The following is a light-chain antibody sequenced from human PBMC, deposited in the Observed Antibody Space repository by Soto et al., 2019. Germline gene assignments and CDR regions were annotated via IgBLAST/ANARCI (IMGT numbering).Light chain of an antibody. CDR3: NSYPSSSTPAYV. CDR2: GVS. CDR1: SSDVGGYNY. V-gene: IGLV2-14*01. J-gene: IGLJ1*01. Sequence: QSALTQPASVSGSPGQSITISCTGTSSDVGGYNYVSWYQQHPGKAPKLMIYGVSNRPSGVSNRFSASKSGNTASLTISGLQAEDEADYSCNSYPSSSTPAYVFGTGTKLTVL.